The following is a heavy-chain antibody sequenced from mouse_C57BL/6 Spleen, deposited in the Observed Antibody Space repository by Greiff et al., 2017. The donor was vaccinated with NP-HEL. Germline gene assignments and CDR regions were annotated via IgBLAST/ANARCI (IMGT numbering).Heavy chain of an antibody. V-gene: IGHV2-6-1*01. Sequence: QVQLKESGPGLVAPSQSLSITCTVSGFSLTSYGVHWVRQPPGKGLEWLVVIWSDGSTTYNSALKSRLSISKDNSKSQVFLKMNRRQTDDTAMYYWARHKGLRGAMDYWGQGTSVTVSS. CDR3: ARHKGLRGAMDY. CDR2: IWSDGST. J-gene: IGHJ4*01. CDR1: GFSLTSYG. D-gene: IGHD2-2*01.